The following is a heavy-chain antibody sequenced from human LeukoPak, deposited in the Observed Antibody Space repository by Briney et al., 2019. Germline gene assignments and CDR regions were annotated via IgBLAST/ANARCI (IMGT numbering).Heavy chain of an antibody. J-gene: IGHJ4*02. Sequence: SQTLSLTCTVSGGSISSSSYYWGWIRQPPGKGLAWIGSIYYSGTTYYNPSLKSRVTISVDTSKNQFSLKLSSVTAADTAVYYCARLGLGSSRDYWGQGTLVTVSS. D-gene: IGHD6-6*01. V-gene: IGHV4-39*01. CDR3: ARLGLGSSRDY. CDR1: GGSISSSSYY. CDR2: IYYSGTT.